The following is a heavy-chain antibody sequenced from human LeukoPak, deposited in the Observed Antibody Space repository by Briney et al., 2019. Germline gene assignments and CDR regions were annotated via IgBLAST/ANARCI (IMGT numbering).Heavy chain of an antibody. CDR3: LGSADRG. J-gene: IGHJ4*02. V-gene: IGHV3-7*01. Sequence: GGSLRLSCADSGFTFSSHWMNWVRQAPGRGLEWVGNINPDGSETYYVDSMKGRFTMSRDNAKDSVYLQMNTLRVEDTAVYYCLGSADRGWGQGTLVTVSS. CDR2: INPDGSET. D-gene: IGHD6-25*01. CDR1: GFTFSSHW.